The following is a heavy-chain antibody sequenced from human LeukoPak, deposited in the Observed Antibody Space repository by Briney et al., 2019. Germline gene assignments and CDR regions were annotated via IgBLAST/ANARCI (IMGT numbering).Heavy chain of an antibody. Sequence: PGRYLRLSCAASGFTFSSYAMHWVRHAPGKGLEWVAVISYDGSNKYYADSVKGRFTISRDNSKNTLYLQMNSLRAEDTAVYYCARGDLPQYYFDYWGQGTLVTVSS. D-gene: IGHD5-24*01. CDR3: ARGDLPQYYFDY. V-gene: IGHV3-30-3*01. CDR2: ISYDGSNK. J-gene: IGHJ4*02. CDR1: GFTFSSYA.